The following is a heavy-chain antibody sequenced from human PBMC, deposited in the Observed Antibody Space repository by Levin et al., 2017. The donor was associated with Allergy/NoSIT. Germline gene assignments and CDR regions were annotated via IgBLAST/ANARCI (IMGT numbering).Heavy chain of an antibody. J-gene: IGHJ6*02. CDR2: INSDGSST. CDR1: GFTFSSYW. V-gene: IGHV3-74*01. Sequence: PGGSLRLSCAASGFTFSSYWMHWVRQAPGKGLVWVSRINSDGSSTSYADSVKGRFTISRDNAKNTLYLQMNSLRAEDTAVYYCARWKIVVVPAARRGGMDGWGQGTTVTVSS. CDR3: ARWKIVVVPAARRGGMDG. D-gene: IGHD2-2*01.